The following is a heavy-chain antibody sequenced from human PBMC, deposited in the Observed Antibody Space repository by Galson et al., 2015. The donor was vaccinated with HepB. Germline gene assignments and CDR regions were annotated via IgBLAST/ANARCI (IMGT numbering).Heavy chain of an antibody. J-gene: IGHJ4*02. CDR1: GFTFSRNS. V-gene: IGHV3-33*01. D-gene: IGHD6-13*01. CDR3: ARSMQVVAAADH. CDR2: IWHDGGNK. Sequence: SLRLSCAASGFTFSRNSMHWVRQAPGKGLEWVAVIWHDGGNKYYADSVKGRFTISRDNSKNTVSLQMNSLREEDTAVYYCARSMQVVAAADHWGQGTLVTVS.